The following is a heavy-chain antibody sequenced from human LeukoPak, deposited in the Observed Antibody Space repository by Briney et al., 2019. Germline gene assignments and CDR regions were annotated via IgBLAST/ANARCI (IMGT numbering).Heavy chain of an antibody. J-gene: IGHJ4*02. D-gene: IGHD2-15*01. V-gene: IGHV1-3*01. CDR3: ATSRNSARGIDY. CDR1: GYTFITYV. CDR2: LNAGNGLT. Sequence: ASVKVSCKASGYTFITYVMHWVRQAPGQRLEWMGWLNAGNGLTKYSQEFQGTVTITRGTSASTAYMELSSLRSEDTAVYYCATSRNSARGIDYWGQGTLVTVSS.